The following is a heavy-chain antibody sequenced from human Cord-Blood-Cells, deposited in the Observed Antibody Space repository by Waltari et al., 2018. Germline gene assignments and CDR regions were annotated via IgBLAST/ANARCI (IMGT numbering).Heavy chain of an antibody. Sequence: QITLKESGPTLVKPTQTLTLTCTFSGFSLSTSGVGVGWIRPPPGKALEWLALIYWNDDKRYSPSLKGRLTITKDASKNQVVLTTTNMDPVDTATYYCAHWSTYYYDSSGYYYDYWGQGTLVTVSS. V-gene: IGHV2-5*01. J-gene: IGHJ4*02. D-gene: IGHD3-22*01. CDR1: GFSLSTSGVG. CDR3: AHWSTYYYDSSGYYYDY. CDR2: IYWNDDK.